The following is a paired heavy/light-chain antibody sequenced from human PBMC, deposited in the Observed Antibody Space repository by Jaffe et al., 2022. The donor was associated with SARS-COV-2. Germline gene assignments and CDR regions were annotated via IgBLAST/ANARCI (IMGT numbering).Light chain of an antibody. CDR1: SFNTGGNH. V-gene: IGLV1-47*01. CDR2: RNN. J-gene: IGLJ3*02. CDR3: AAWDDNLDGPV. Sequence: QSVLIQPPSASGTPGQRVTISCSGSSFNTGGNHVYWYQQLPGTAPKVLIHRNNERPSGVPDRFSASKSGTSASLAINGLRSEDEADYYCAAWDDNLDGPVFGGGTKLTVL.
Heavy chain of an antibody. CDR1: GYSFTKYY. V-gene: IGHV5-51*01. J-gene: IGHJ4*02. CDR2: IYPGDSGA. CDR3: ARHPRYSGYDWDSFDS. Sequence: EVQLVQSGAEVKKTGESLRISCKASGYSFTKYYIGWVRQMPGKGLEWVAMIYPGDSGARYNPSFQGQVTISADTSLTTTYLQWSRLKAADTATYYCARHPRYSGYDWDSFDSWGQGTLVTVSS. D-gene: IGHD5-12*01.